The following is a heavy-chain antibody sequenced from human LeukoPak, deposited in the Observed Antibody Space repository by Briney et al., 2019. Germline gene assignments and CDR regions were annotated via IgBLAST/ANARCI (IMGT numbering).Heavy chain of an antibody. V-gene: IGHV3-30*02. D-gene: IGHD1-1*01. CDR2: IRYDGSNK. J-gene: IGHJ4*02. CDR3: ANWVADWNDDEEY. CDR1: GFTFSSYG. Sequence: PGVSLRLSCAASGFTFSSYGMHWVRQAPGKGLEWVAFIRYDGSNKYYADSVKGRFTISRDNSKNTLYLQMNSLRAEDTAVYYCANWVADWNDDEEYWGQGTLVTVSS.